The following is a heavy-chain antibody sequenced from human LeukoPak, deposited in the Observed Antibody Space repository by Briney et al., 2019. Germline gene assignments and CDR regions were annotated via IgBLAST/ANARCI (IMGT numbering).Heavy chain of an antibody. Sequence: GASVKVSFKASGGTFSSYAISWVRQAPGQGLEWMGGIIPIFGTANYAQKFQGRVTITADESTSTAYMELSSLRSEDTAVYYCARGPWIQLWLIENYYYYMDVWGKGTTVTVSS. CDR1: GGTFSSYA. J-gene: IGHJ6*03. CDR2: IIPIFGTA. D-gene: IGHD5-18*01. V-gene: IGHV1-69*01. CDR3: ARGPWIQLWLIENYYYYMDV.